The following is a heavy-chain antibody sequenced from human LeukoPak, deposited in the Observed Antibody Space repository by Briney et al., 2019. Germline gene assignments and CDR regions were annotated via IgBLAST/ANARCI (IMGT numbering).Heavy chain of an antibody. CDR2: IKQDGSEK. CDR3: ARVIGYTYGESLDC. D-gene: IGHD5-18*01. CDR1: GFTFSSYW. Sequence: GGSLRLSCAASGFTFSSYWMSWVRQAPGKGLEWVANIKQDGSEKYYGESVKGRFTISRDNGKNSLYLQMNSLRAEDTALYYCARVIGYTYGESLDCWGQGTLVTVSS. J-gene: IGHJ4*02. V-gene: IGHV3-7*03.